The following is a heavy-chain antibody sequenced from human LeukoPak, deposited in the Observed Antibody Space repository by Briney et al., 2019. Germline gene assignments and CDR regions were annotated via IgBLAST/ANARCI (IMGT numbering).Heavy chain of an antibody. J-gene: IGHJ3*01. V-gene: IGHV4-39*01. Sequence: PSETLSLTCNVSGGSMSNIYYWGWIRQPPGKGLEWIGNIFYSGITYYNPSLRSRVTISVDTSNNQFSLKLNSVTAADTAVYYCARITDRTIFGEIMHGFDVWGQGTPVTVSS. CDR2: IFYSGIT. CDR1: GGSMSNIYY. D-gene: IGHD3-3*01. CDR3: ARITDRTIFGEIMHGFDV.